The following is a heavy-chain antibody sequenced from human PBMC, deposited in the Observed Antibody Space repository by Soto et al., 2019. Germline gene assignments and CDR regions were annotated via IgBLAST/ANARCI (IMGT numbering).Heavy chain of an antibody. D-gene: IGHD3-10*01. V-gene: IGHV4-30-4*01. CDR3: VRGPSGDKVDY. CDR1: GDSISNGYYT. CDR2: IYNSVNT. Sequence: QVQLQESGPGLVEPSQTLSLTCTVSGDSISNGYYTWSWIRQPPGKDLEWIGHIYNSVNTYSNPSLKRRFTTSADTPKTQSSTQRSSVTAADTAVYYCVRGPSGDKVDYWGQGTLLIVSS. J-gene: IGHJ4*02.